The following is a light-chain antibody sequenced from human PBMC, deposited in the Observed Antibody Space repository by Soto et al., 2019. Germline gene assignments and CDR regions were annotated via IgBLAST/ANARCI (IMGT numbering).Light chain of an antibody. CDR3: QQRSHWPPMYS. J-gene: IGKJ2*01. V-gene: IGKV3-11*01. Sequence: EIVLTQSPATLSLSPGERATLSCRASQSVSSYLAWYQQKPGQAPRLLIYDASNRATGIPARFSGSGSRTGFTLTISSLEPEDFAVYYCQQRSHWPPMYSFGQGTKLDIK. CDR2: DAS. CDR1: QSVSSY.